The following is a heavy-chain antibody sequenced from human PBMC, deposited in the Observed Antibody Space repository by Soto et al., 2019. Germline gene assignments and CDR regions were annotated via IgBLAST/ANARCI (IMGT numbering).Heavy chain of an antibody. CDR1: GFTFGDYA. D-gene: IGHD3-16*01. V-gene: IGHV3-49*04. CDR3: TRASSLDFDF. J-gene: IGHJ4*02. CDR2: IRRNAYGGTT. Sequence: GGSLRLSCTTSGFTFGDYALSWVRQAPGKGLEWVGFIRRNAYGGTTDYAASIKGRFTISRDDSKSIAYLQMNSLRTEDTALYYCTRASSLDFDFWGQGTLVTVSS.